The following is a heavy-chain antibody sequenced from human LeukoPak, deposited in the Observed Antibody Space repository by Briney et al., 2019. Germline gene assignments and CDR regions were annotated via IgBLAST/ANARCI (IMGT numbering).Heavy chain of an antibody. J-gene: IGHJ4*02. D-gene: IGHD2-2*01. CDR2: ISYDGSNK. V-gene: IGHV3-30*03. CDR3: ARDFMYNTNCVGC. Sequence: GRSLRLSCVASEFTFRSYDMHWVRQAPGKGLEWVAVISYDGSNKDYADFVKGRFTISRDNSKNTLYLQMNSLRADDTAVYYCARDFMYNTNCVGCWGQGTLVTVSP. CDR1: EFTFRSYD.